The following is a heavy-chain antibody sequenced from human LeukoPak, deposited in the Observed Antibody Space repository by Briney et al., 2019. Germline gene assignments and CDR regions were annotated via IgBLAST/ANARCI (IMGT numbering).Heavy chain of an antibody. J-gene: IGHJ2*01. CDR3: ARDLRAPTWYFDL. Sequence: GGSLRLSCAASGFSFRDYYMNWVRQAPGKGLEWISYIDTSSATIYFADSVKGRFTISRDNAKNSLYLQMNSLRVEDTAVYYCARDLRAPTWYFDLWGRGTLVTVSS. CDR2: IDTSSATI. V-gene: IGHV3-48*01. CDR1: GFSFRDYY.